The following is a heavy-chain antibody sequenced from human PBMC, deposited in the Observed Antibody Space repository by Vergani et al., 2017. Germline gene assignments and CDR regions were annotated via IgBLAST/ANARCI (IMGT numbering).Heavy chain of an antibody. Sequence: QLQLQESGPGLVKPSETLSLTCTVSGGSISSSSYYWGWIRQPPGKGLEWIGSIYYSGSTYYNPSLKSRVTISVDTSKNQFSLKLSSVTAADTAVYYCARQHCSGGSGAFNWFDPWGQGTLVTVSS. V-gene: IGHV4-39*01. J-gene: IGHJ5*02. CDR3: ARQHCSGGSGAFNWFDP. D-gene: IGHD2-15*01. CDR1: GGSISSSSYY. CDR2: IYYSGST.